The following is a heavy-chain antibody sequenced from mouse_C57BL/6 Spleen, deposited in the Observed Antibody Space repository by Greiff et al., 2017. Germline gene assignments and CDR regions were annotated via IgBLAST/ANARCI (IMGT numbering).Heavy chain of an antibody. D-gene: IGHD2-1*01. J-gene: IGHJ1*03. CDR3: ARIYYGNYWYFDV. Sequence: QVQLKESGPELVKPGASVKISCKASGYAFSSSWMNWVKQRPGKGLEWIGRIYPGDGDTNYNGKFKGKATLTADKSSSTAYMQLSSLTSEDSAVYFCARIYYGNYWYFDVWGTGTTVTVSS. CDR2: IYPGDGDT. CDR1: GYAFSSSW. V-gene: IGHV1-82*01.